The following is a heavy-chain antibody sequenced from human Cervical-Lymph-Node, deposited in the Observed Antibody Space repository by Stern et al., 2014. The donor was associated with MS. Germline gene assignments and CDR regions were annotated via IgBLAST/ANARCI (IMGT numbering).Heavy chain of an antibody. V-gene: IGHV7-4-1*02. CDR3: ARDFVDTAMITRSDYLDC. D-gene: IGHD5-18*01. Sequence: QVQLVESGSELKKPGASVKVSCKASGYTLTNYPINWVRQAPGQGLEWMGWINTNSENSTYAQDFTGRFVFSLDTSVSTAYLQISNLKAEDTAVYYCARDFVDTAMITRSDYLDCWGQGTLVTVSS. CDR1: GYTLTNYP. CDR2: INTNSENS. J-gene: IGHJ4*02.